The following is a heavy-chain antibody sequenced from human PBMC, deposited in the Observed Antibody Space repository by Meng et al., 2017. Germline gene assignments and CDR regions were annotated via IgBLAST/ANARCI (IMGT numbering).Heavy chain of an antibody. CDR2: ISSSSSYI. Sequence: GESLKISCAASGFTFSSYSMNWVRQAPGKGLEWVSSISSSSSYIYYADSVKGRFTISRDNAKNSLYLQMNSLKTEDTAVYYCTTDLQLGDYGLDLWGQGTLVTVSS. CDR1: GFTFSSYS. V-gene: IGHV3-21*03. J-gene: IGHJ5*02. D-gene: IGHD4-17*01. CDR3: TTDLQLGDYGLDL.